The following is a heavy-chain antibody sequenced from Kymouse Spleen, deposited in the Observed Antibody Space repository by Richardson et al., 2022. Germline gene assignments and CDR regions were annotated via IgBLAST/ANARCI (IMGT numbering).Heavy chain of an antibody. J-gene: IGHJ5*02. V-gene: IGHV3-15*01. D-gene: IGHD3-10*01. Sequence: EVQLVESGGGLVKPGGSLRLSCAASGFTFSNAWMSWVRQAPGKGLEWVGRIKSKTDGGTTDYAAPVKGRFTISRDDSKNTLYLQMNSLKTEDTAVYYCTTLLWFGELRFDPWGQGTLVTVSS. CDR1: GFTFSNAW. CDR3: TTLLWFGELRFDP. CDR2: IKSKTDGGTT.